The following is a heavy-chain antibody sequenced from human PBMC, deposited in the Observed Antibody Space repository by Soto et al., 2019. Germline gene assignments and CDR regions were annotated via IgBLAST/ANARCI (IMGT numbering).Heavy chain of an antibody. CDR2: ISWNSGSI. Sequence: VQLVESGGGLVQPGRSLRLSCAASGFTFDDYAMHWVRQAPGKGLEWVSGISWNSGSIGYADSVKGRFTISRDNAKNSLYLQMNSLRAEDTALYYCAKDIGVYADAFDIWGQGTMVTVSS. CDR3: AKDIGVYADAFDI. CDR1: GFTFDDYA. V-gene: IGHV3-9*01. D-gene: IGHD2-8*01. J-gene: IGHJ3*02.